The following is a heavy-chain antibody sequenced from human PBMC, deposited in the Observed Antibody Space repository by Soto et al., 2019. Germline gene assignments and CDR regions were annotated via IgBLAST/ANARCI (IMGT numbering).Heavy chain of an antibody. Sequence: SETLSLTCTVSGDSIRNYYWSWIRQLPGKGLEWIGYIYYSGNTNYNPSLKGRVTISVDTSKHEFSLRMKSVTPADTAVYYCVRDIYTCCVPSDAAYDLFGLRGQRT. CDR3: VRDIYTCCVPSDAAYDLFGL. V-gene: IGHV4-59*01. CDR2: IYYSGNT. CDR1: GDSIRNYY. J-gene: IGHJ5*02. D-gene: IGHD3-3*01.